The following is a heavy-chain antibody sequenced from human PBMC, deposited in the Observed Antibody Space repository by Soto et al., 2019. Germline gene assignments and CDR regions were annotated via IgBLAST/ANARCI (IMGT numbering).Heavy chain of an antibody. D-gene: IGHD5-18*01. CDR3: ARDGWSGYRYGFHWFDP. Sequence: VVSLRLSCASSGFTFSSYGMHWVRKAPGKGLEWVAVIWYDESNKYYTDSVKGRHTISGDNAKNSLNLKMSSLRAEDTAVYYCARDGWSGYRYGFHWFDPWGQGTLVTVSS. CDR2: IWYDESNK. V-gene: IGHV3-33*01. CDR1: GFTFSSYG. J-gene: IGHJ5*02.